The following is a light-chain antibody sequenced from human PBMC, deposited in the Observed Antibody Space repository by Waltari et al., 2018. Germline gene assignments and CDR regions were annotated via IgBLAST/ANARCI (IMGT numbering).Light chain of an antibody. CDR2: WAS. CDR1: QSVLYSSNNKNY. J-gene: IGKJ1*01. Sequence: DIVMNQSPDSLAVSLGERATINCKPSQSVLYSSNNKNYLAWYQQKPGQPPKLLIYWASTRESGVPDRFSGSGSGTDFTLTISSLQAEDVAVYYCQQYYSTPPTFGQGTKVEIK. V-gene: IGKV4-1*01. CDR3: QQYYSTPPT.